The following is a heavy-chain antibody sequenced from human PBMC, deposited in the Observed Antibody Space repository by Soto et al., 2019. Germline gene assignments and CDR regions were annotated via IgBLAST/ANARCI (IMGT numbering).Heavy chain of an antibody. V-gene: IGHV4-31*03. CDR2: IYYSGST. J-gene: IGHJ6*02. D-gene: IGHD4-17*01. CDR3: ERSPICMSTVTTGYYFYGMDV. CDR1: CVSISRGGYY. Sequence: PSETLSLTCTVSCVSISRGGYYWIWIRQHPGKGLEWIGYIYYSGSTYYNPSLKSRVTISVDTSKNQFSLKLSSVTAAATAVYYCERSPICMSTVTTGYYFYGMDVWVQGTTVTVSS.